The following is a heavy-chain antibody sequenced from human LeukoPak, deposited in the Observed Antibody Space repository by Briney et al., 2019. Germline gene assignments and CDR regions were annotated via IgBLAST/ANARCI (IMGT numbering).Heavy chain of an antibody. V-gene: IGHV3-33*08. J-gene: IGHJ4*02. CDR1: GITFSNYI. CDR2: IWYDASNK. Sequence: GGSLRLSCAASGITFSNYIMHWVRQAPGKGLEWVTFIWYDASNKYYAESVKGRFTISRDNSRNTVFLQMNSLRAEDTAIYYCATDISTHYFGSWGQGTLVTVSS. CDR3: ATDISTHYFGS. D-gene: IGHD3-9*01.